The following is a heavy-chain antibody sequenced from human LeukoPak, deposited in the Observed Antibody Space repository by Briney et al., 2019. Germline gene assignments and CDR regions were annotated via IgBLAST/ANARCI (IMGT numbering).Heavy chain of an antibody. D-gene: IGHD6-13*01. CDR3: ARDPYSTSPKPFYFDF. CDR1: GYTFTGYY. V-gene: IGHV1-2*02. Sequence: ASVKVSCKASGYTFTGYYVHWVRQAPGQGLEWMGWINANSGGINYGQKFQGRVTMTRDSSISTAYMELSRLRSDDTAVYFCARDPYSTSPKPFYFDFWGRGTLVTVSS. CDR2: INANSGGI. J-gene: IGHJ4*02.